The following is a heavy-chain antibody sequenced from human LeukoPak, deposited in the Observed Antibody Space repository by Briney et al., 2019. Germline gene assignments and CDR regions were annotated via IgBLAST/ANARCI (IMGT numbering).Heavy chain of an antibody. CDR3: ARRAGAYSHPYDY. CDR2: IYSGGRT. Sequence: GGSLRLSCAASGFIVSSNYMSWVRQAPGKGLEWVSFIYSGGRTDYSDSVKGRFTISRDNSKNTLYLQMNSLRAEDTAVYYCARRAGAYSHPYDYWGQGTLVTVSS. J-gene: IGHJ4*02. D-gene: IGHD4/OR15-4a*01. V-gene: IGHV3-53*01. CDR1: GFIVSSNY.